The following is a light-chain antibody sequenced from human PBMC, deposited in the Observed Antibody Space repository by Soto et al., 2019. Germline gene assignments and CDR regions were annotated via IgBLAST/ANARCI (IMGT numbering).Light chain of an antibody. CDR1: SSVVGGYNY. CDR2: EVS. CDR3: SSYAGSNFYV. Sequence: QSVLNQPPSASRSPGQSVTISCPGTSSVVGGYNYVSWYQQHPGKAPKLMIYEVSKRPSGVPDRFSGSKSGNTASLTVSGLQAEDEADYYCSSYAGSNFYVFGTGNKVTVL. J-gene: IGLJ1*01. V-gene: IGLV2-8*01.